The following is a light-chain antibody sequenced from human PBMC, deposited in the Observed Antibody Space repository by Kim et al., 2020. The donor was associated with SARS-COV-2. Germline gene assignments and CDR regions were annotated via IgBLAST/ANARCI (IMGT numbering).Light chain of an antibody. CDR3: QQRSNWPT. CDR1: QSVSRY. V-gene: IGKV3-11*01. Sequence: SLARGESATLSCSARQSVSRYLGWYQQQPGQAPRLLIYDACNGATGIPARFSGGGSGTDFTITISSLEPEDFAVYYCQQRSNWPTFGQGTRLEIK. CDR2: DAC. J-gene: IGKJ5*01.